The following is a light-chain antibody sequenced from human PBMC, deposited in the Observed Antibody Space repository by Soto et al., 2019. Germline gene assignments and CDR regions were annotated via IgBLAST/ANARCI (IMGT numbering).Light chain of an antibody. CDR3: SSYTSSSTLEWV. V-gene: IGLV2-14*01. CDR1: SSDVGGYNY. J-gene: IGLJ3*02. CDR2: EVS. Sequence: QSALTQPASVSGSPGQSITISCTGTSSDVGGYNYVSWYQQHPGKAPKLMIYEVSNRPSGVSNRFSGSKSGNTASLTISGPQAEDEADYYCSSYTSSSTLEWVFGGGTKLTVL.